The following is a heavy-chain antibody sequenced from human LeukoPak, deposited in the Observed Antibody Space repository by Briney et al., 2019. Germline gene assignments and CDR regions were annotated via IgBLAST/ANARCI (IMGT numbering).Heavy chain of an antibody. V-gene: IGHV4-31*03. CDR3: ARVGPGVVISPKKNWFDP. Sequence: SETLSLTCTVSGGSISSGGYYWSWIRQHPGKGLEWIGYIYYSGSAYYNPSLKSRVTISVDTSKNQFSLKLSSVTAADTAVYYCARVGPGVVISPKKNWFDPWGQGTLVTVSS. CDR1: GGSISSGGYY. D-gene: IGHD3-3*01. J-gene: IGHJ5*02. CDR2: IYYSGSA.